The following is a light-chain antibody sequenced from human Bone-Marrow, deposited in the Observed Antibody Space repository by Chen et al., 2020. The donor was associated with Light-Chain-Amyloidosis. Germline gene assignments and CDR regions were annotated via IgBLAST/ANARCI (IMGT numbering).Light chain of an antibody. CDR2: GAS. J-gene: IGKJ3*01. Sequence: EIVMTQSPATLSVSPGERATLSCRASQSVSSNLAWYQQKPGHAPRLLIYGASTRATGIPARFSVSGSGTEFTLTISSLQSEDVGVYYCQQYGSSPPRVTFGPGTKVDIK. CDR1: QSVSSN. V-gene: IGKV3-15*01. CDR3: QQYGSSPPRVT.